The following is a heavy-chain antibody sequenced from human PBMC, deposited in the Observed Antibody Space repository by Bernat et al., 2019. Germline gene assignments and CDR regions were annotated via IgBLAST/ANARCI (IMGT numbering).Heavy chain of an antibody. Sequence: QVQLVESGGGVVQPGRSLRLSCAASGFTFSSYAMHWVRQAPGKGLEWVAVISYDGSNKYYADSVKGRFTISRDNSKNTLYLQMNSLRAEDTAVYYCARVVVVVVAATPGAFDIWGQGTMVTVSS. D-gene: IGHD2-15*01. CDR3: ARVVVVVVAATPGAFDI. J-gene: IGHJ3*02. V-gene: IGHV3-30*01. CDR2: ISYDGSNK. CDR1: GFTFSSYA.